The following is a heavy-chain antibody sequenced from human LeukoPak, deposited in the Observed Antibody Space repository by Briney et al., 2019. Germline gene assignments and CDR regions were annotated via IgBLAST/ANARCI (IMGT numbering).Heavy chain of an antibody. CDR1: GFTFSNAW. J-gene: IGHJ4*02. D-gene: IGHD3-10*01. CDR2: IKSKTDGGTT. V-gene: IGHV3-15*01. Sequence: GGSLRLSCAASGFTFSNAWMSWVRQAPGKGLEWVGRIKSKTDGGTTDYAAPVKGRFTISRDDSKNTLYLQMNSLKTEDTAVYYCTTLAMVRGMGGYFDYWGQGTLVTVSS. CDR3: TTLAMVRGMGGYFDY.